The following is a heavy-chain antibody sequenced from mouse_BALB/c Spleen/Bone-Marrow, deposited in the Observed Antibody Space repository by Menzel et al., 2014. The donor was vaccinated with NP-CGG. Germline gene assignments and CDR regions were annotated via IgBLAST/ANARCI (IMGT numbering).Heavy chain of an antibody. CDR1: GFAFSSYD. CDR3: ARHPYYGNHPAWFAY. CDR2: ISSGGSYT. V-gene: IGHV5-9*02. D-gene: IGHD2-10*01. J-gene: IGHJ3*01. Sequence: EVKLMESGGGLVKPGGSLKLSCAASGFAFSSYDMSWVRQTPEKRPEWVATISSGGSYTYYPDSVKGRFTISRDNVRNTLYLQMSSLRSEDTALYYCARHPYYGNHPAWFAYWGQGTLVTVSA.